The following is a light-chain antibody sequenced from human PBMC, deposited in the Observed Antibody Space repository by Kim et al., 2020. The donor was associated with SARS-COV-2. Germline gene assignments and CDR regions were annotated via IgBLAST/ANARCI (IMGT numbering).Light chain of an antibody. CDR3: AVWDDSRHCPL. V-gene: IGLV1-44*01. Sequence: GQRVTMSCSGRSPNIGTNTISCYRLVPGPAPTLLMFVDSRRPQEGPDRLSGAKSDSSASLVISGLQADDEADYYCAVWDDSRHCPLFGGGTQLTVL. J-gene: IGLJ7*01. CDR1: SPNIGTNT. CDR2: VDS.